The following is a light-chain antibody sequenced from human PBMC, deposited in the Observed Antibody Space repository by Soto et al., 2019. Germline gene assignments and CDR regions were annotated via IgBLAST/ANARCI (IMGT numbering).Light chain of an antibody. J-gene: IGLJ7*01. Sequence: QAVVTQPPSASGTPGQTVTISCSGSSSNIGSHIVYWYQQVPGTAPKLLIRRTNQRPSGVPDRFSGSKSGTSASLAISGLRSEDEADYYCASWDDSLSNPVFGGGTQLTVL. CDR2: RTN. V-gene: IGLV1-47*01. CDR3: ASWDDSLSNPV. CDR1: SSNIGSHI.